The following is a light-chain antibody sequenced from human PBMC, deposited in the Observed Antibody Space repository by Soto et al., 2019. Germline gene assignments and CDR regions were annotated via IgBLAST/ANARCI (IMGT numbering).Light chain of an antibody. V-gene: IGKV3-11*01. CDR2: DTS. CDR1: QFLSSY. J-gene: IGKJ5*01. Sequence: ELVLTQSPATLSLSPGERATLSCRASQFLSSYLAWYQQKPGQPPRLLIYDTSNRAAGIPARFSGSRSGTDCTLTISSLEPEDFAVYFCHQRNKFGQGTRLEIK. CDR3: HQRNK.